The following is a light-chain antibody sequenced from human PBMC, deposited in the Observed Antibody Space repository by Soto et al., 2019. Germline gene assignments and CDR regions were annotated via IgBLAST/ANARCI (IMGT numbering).Light chain of an antibody. CDR2: EVS. V-gene: IGLV2-8*01. J-gene: IGLJ2*01. CDR1: SSDVGGYNY. CDR3: SSRAGSIKFVV. Sequence: QSALTQPPSASGSPGQSVTISCTGTSSDVGGYNYVSWYQQHPGKAPKLMIYEVSKRPSGVPDRFSGSKSGNTASLTVSGLQAEDEADYYCSSRAGSIKFVVFGGGTQLTVL.